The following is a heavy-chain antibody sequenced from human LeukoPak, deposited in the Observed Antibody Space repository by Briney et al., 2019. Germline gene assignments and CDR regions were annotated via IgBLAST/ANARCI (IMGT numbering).Heavy chain of an antibody. CDR1: GFTFSHYG. D-gene: IGHD4-11*01. CDR3: SKDAQRGFDYSNSLEY. J-gene: IGHJ4*02. V-gene: IGHV3-33*06. CDR2: IWSDGTNK. Sequence: SGGSLRLSCAASGFTFSHYGFRWVRQAPGKGLEWVAVIWSDGTNKYYGDSVKGRFMIYRDDSQNTVYLQMNSLRAEDTAVYYCSKDAQRGFDYSNSLEYWGQGSLVTVSS.